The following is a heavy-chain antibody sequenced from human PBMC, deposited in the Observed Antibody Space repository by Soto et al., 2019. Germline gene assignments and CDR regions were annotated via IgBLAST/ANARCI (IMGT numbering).Heavy chain of an antibody. CDR2: VYSTGGT. CDR1: SGPSSSHN. V-gene: IGHV4-59*08. J-gene: IGHJ6*02. CDR3: VRQGIGNLHGLVDV. D-gene: IGHD1-1*01. Sequence: QVQLQQSGPGLVKPSETLSLTCSVSSGPSSSHNWGWIRQPPGRGLEWIGYVYSTGGTSYNPSLKSRVTISADTSTNHISLTLTFVTAADTAVYYCVRQGIGNLHGLVDVWGQGTTVRVSS.